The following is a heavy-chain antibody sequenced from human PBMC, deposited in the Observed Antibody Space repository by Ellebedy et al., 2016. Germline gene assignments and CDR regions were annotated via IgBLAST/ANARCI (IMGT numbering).Heavy chain of an antibody. CDR1: GFTFRNFF. D-gene: IGHD4-17*01. CDR3: YYGHYSGY. CDR2: ISGDGDII. Sequence: GGSLRLXXVASGFTFRNFFMSWVRQAPGGGLEWISTISGDGDIIFSADSVKGRFTISRDNSRYTLCLQMDSLRAADTAVYYCYYGHYSGYWGQGTLVTVSS. V-gene: IGHV3-23*01. J-gene: IGHJ4*02.